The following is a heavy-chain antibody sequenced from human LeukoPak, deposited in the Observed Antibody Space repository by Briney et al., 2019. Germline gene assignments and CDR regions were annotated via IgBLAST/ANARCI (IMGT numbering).Heavy chain of an antibody. V-gene: IGHV3-48*03. CDR2: ISSSGSTI. J-gene: IGHJ4*02. CDR1: GFTFSSYE. D-gene: IGHD3-3*01. Sequence: PGGSLRLSCAASGFTFSSYEMNWVRQAPGKGLEWVSYISSSGSTIYYADSVKGRFTISRDNAKNSLCLQMNSLRAEDTAVYYCARDKIGVVTGFDYWGQGTLVTVSS. CDR3: ARDKIGVVTGFDY.